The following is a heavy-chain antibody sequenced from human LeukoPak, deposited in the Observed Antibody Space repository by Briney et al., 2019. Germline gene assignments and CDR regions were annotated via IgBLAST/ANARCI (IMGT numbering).Heavy chain of an antibody. CDR3: ARLEDTWFDP. V-gene: IGHV4-4*02. D-gene: IGHD5-18*01. CDR1: GGSISSNNW. J-gene: IGHJ5*02. Sequence: KTSETLSLTCAVSGGSISSNNWWTWVRQPPGKGLQWIGEIYHSGSTNYSPSLKSRVTISVDTSKNQFSLKLSSVTAADTAVYYCARLEDTWFDPWGQGTLVTVSS. CDR2: IYHSGST.